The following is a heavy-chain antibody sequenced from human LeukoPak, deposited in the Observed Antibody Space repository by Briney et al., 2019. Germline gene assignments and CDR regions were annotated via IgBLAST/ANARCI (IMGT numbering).Heavy chain of an antibody. Sequence: SETLSLTCTVSGGSISSSSYYWGWIRQPPGKGLEWIGSIYYSGSTYYNPSLKSRVTISVDTSKNQFSLKLSSVTAADTAVYYCARRNWEPEGPPSVFDYWGQGTLVTVSS. CDR1: GGSISSSSYY. CDR3: ARRNWEPEGPPSVFDY. D-gene: IGHD1-26*01. J-gene: IGHJ4*02. CDR2: IYYSGST. V-gene: IGHV4-39*01.